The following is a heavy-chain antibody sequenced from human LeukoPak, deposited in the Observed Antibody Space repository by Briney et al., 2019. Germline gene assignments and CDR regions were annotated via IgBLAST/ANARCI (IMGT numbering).Heavy chain of an antibody. CDR1: GGSFSGYY. D-gene: IGHD3-10*01. CDR3: AIISEIWFGELPGGP. Sequence: PSETLSLTCAVYGGSFSGYYWSWIRQPPGKGLEWIGEINHSGSTNYSPSLKSRVTISVDTSKNQFSLKLSSVTAADTAVYYCAIISEIWFGELPGGPWGQGTLVTVSS. J-gene: IGHJ5*02. V-gene: IGHV4-34*01. CDR2: INHSGST.